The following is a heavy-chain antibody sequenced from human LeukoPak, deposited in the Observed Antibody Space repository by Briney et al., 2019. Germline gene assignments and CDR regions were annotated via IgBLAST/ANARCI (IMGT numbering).Heavy chain of an antibody. CDR1: GFTFSSYS. CDR2: ISSSSSYI. J-gene: IGHJ4*02. CDR3: ARSYCSSTSCFLHY. Sequence: GGSLRLSCAASGFTFSSYSMNWVRQAPGKGLEWVSSISSSSSYIYYADSVKGRFTISRDNAKNSLYLQMNSPRAEDTTVYYCARSYCSSTSCFLHYWGQGTLVIVSS. V-gene: IGHV3-21*01. D-gene: IGHD2-2*01.